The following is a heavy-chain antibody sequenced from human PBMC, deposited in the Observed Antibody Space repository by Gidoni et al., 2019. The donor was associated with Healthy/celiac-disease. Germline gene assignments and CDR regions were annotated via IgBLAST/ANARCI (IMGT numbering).Heavy chain of an antibody. Sequence: QVQLVQSGAEVKKPGASVKVSCKASGYTFTSYGISWLRQAPGQGLEWMGWISAYNGNTNYAQKLQGRVTMTTDTSTSTAYMELRSLRSDDTAVYYCARRDNYYDSSGYIDYWGQGTLVTVSS. CDR2: ISAYNGNT. D-gene: IGHD3-22*01. CDR1: GYTFTSYG. CDR3: ARRDNYYDSSGYIDY. V-gene: IGHV1-18*01. J-gene: IGHJ4*02.